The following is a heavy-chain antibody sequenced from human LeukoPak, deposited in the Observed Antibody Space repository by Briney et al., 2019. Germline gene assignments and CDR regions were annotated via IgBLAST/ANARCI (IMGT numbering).Heavy chain of an antibody. V-gene: IGHV4-30-4*01. D-gene: IGHD4-17*01. CDR1: GGSISSGDYY. Sequence: SETLSLTCTVSGGSISSGDYYWSWIRQPPGKGLEWIGYIYYSGSTYYNPSLKSRVTISVDTSKNQFSLKLSSVTAADTAVYYCARTSYGDYDGWFDPWGQGTLVTVSS. CDR2: IYYSGST. CDR3: ARTSYGDYDGWFDP. J-gene: IGHJ5*02.